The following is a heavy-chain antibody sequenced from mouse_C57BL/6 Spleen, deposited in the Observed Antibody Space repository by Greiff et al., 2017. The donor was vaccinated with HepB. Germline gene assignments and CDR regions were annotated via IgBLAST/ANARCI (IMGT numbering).Heavy chain of an antibody. J-gene: IGHJ4*01. CDR3: AWTGDYYGSSFYAMDY. CDR2: ISSGSSTI. D-gene: IGHD1-1*01. Sequence: EVMLVESGGGLVKPGGSLKLSCAASGFTFSDYGMHWVRQAPEKGLEWVAYISSGSSTIYYADTVKGRFTISRDNAKNTLFLQMTSLRSEDTAMYYCAWTGDYYGSSFYAMDYWGQGTSVTVSS. CDR1: GFTFSDYG. V-gene: IGHV5-17*01.